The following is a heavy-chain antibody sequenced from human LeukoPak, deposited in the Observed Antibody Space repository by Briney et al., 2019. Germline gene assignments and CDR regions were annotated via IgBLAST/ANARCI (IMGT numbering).Heavy chain of an antibody. CDR1: GFTSSNFA. CDR2: ISGSTGRT. CDR3: AKANCGSEFFYIMDG. Sequence: GGSLRLSCAASGFTSSNFAMNWVRQAPGKGLDCVSSISGSTGRTYYADSEKGRFTISRDDSKNTVYLEMNSLRAEDTALYFRAKANCGSEFFYIMDGWGQGDMVTVSS. V-gene: IGHV3-23*01. J-gene: IGHJ6*02. D-gene: IGHD6-25*01.